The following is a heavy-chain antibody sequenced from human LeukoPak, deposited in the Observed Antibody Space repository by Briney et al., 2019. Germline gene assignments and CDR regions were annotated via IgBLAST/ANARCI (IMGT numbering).Heavy chain of an antibody. Sequence: ASVKVSCKASGYTLTDYYMQWVRQAPGQGLEWMGRINPNSGGTNYAQKFQGRVTMTRDTSISTVYMELSRLRSDGTAVYYCARVGYYESSGYYEYWGQGTLVTVSS. CDR3: ARVGYYESSGYYEY. CDR2: INPNSGGT. CDR1: GYTLTDYY. V-gene: IGHV1-2*06. D-gene: IGHD3-22*01. J-gene: IGHJ4*02.